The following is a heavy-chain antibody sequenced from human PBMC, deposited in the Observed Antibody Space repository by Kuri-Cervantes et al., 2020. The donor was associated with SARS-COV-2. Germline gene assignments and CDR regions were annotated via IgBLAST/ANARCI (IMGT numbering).Heavy chain of an antibody. CDR2: TYYRSKWYN. CDR1: GDSVSSNSAA. V-gene: IGHV6-1*01. D-gene: IGHD1-26*01. Sequence: SQTLSLTCAISGDSVSSNSAAWNWIRQSPSRGLEWLGRTYYRSKWYNDYAVFVKSRITINPDTSKNQFSLKLSSVTAADTAVYYCARSSIVGASHWFDPWGQGTLVTVSS. CDR3: ARSSIVGASHWFDP. J-gene: IGHJ5*02.